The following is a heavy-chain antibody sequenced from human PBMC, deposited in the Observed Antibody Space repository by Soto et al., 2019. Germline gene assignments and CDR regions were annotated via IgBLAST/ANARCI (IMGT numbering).Heavy chain of an antibody. CDR3: ARHRYYYDSSGYQPRRGGDY. V-gene: IGHV4-39*01. Sequence: QLQLQESGPGLVKPSETLSLTCTVSGGCISSSSYYWGWIRQPPGKGLEWIGSIYYSGSTYYNPSLKSRVTISVDTSKNQFSLKLSSVTAADTAVYYCARHRYYYDSSGYQPRRGGDYWGQGTLVTVSS. J-gene: IGHJ4*02. CDR1: GGCISSSSYY. CDR2: IYYSGST. D-gene: IGHD3-22*01.